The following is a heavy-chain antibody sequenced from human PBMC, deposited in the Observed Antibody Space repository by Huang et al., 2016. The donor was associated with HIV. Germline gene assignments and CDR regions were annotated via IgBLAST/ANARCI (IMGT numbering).Heavy chain of an antibody. J-gene: IGHJ4*02. CDR2: RRSSGSSM. CDR3: ATIGCTSGLDGYFFDY. CDR1: GFSLRGYS. V-gene: IGHV3-21*02. D-gene: IGHD2-8*01. Sequence: EVQLVQSGGGLVKPGASLRLSCSASGFSLRGYSLTWVRQTPSKGMESVSSRRSSGSSMNDGDAGKRKGRLTVSRNNAKNSLSLQINSLSAEDTAVYYCATIGCTSGLDGYFFDYWGQGALVIVSS.